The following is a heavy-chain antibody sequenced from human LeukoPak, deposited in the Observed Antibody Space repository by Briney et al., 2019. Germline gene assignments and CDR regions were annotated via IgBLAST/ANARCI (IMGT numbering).Heavy chain of an antibody. CDR2: INHSGST. D-gene: IGHD3-10*01. CDR1: GGSFSGYY. V-gene: IGHV4-34*01. CDR3: ARGRRYYYGSGSSTYFDY. Sequence: SETLSLTCAVYGGSFSGYYWSWIRQPPGKGLEWIGEINHSGSTNYNPSLKSRVTISVDTSKNQFSLKLSSVTAADTAVYYCARGRRYYYGSGSSTYFDYWGQGTLVTVSS. J-gene: IGHJ4*02.